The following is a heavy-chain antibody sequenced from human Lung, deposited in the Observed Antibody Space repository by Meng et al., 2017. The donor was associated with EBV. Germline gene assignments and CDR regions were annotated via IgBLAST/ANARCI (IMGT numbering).Heavy chain of an antibody. CDR2: IYHSGST. CDR1: GGPISSSNW. Sequence: QLEPQESGPGLVKPSGTLSLTCAVSGGPISSSNWWSWVRQPPGKGLEWIGEIYHSGSTNYNPSLKSRVTISVDKSKNQLSLKLSSVTAADTAVYYCARARSIAAAVIDYWGQGTLVTVSS. J-gene: IGHJ4*02. D-gene: IGHD6-13*01. CDR3: ARARSIAAAVIDY. V-gene: IGHV4-4*02.